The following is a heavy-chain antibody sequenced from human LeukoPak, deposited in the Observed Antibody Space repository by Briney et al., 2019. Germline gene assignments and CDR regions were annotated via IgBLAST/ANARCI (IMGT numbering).Heavy chain of an antibody. J-gene: IGHJ3*02. CDR2: IYYDGSP. D-gene: IGHD5-24*01. Sequence: SETLSLTCTVSGGSIRSSSYYWGWIRQPPGKGLEWIGSIYYDGSPYYNPSLKSRVTISVDTSKNQFSLKVRSVTAADTAVYYCARQVLEMTATYAFDIWGQRTIVTVSS. CDR1: GGSIRSSSYY. CDR3: ARQVLEMTATYAFDI. V-gene: IGHV4-39*01.